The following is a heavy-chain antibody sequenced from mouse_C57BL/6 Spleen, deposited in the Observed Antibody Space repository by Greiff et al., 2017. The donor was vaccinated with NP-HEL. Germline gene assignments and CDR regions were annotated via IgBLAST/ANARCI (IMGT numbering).Heavy chain of an antibody. CDR3: AKYDYDGGDYYAMDY. V-gene: IGHV1-82*01. CDR1: GYAFSSSW. D-gene: IGHD2-4*01. CDR2: IYPGDGDT. Sequence: QVQLKESGPELVKPGASVKISCKASGYAFSSSWMNWVKQRPGKGLEWIGRIYPGDGDTNYNGKFKGKATLTADKSSSTAYMQLSSLTSEDSAVYFCAKYDYDGGDYYAMDYWGQGTSVTVSS. J-gene: IGHJ4*01.